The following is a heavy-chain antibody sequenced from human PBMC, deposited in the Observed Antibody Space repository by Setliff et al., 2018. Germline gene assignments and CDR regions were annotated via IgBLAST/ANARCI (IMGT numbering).Heavy chain of an antibody. V-gene: IGHV3-23*01. CDR3: VKDVVGYSSTWPRRDYFDC. Sequence: GGSLRLSCAASGFTFNTYAMSWVRQPPGKGLEWVSNISDSLSTTYYTDSVRGRFTISRDDSKKILYLQMDSLRAEDTAIYYCVKDVVGYSSTWPRRDYFDCWGQGTLVTVSS. J-gene: IGHJ4*02. D-gene: IGHD6-13*01. CDR1: GFTFNTYA. CDR2: ISDSLSTT.